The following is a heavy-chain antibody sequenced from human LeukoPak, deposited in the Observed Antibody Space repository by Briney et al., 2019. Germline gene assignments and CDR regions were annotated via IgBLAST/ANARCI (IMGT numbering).Heavy chain of an antibody. CDR1: GFTFSSYA. Sequence: GGSLRLSCAASGFTFSSYAMSWVRQAPGKGLEWVSAISGSGGSTYYADSVKGRFTISRDNSKNTLYLQTNSLRAEDTAVYYCRAYYDYVWGSYRQYDYWGQGTLVTVSS. CDR3: RAYYDYVWGSYRQYDY. V-gene: IGHV3-23*01. CDR2: ISGSGGST. D-gene: IGHD3-16*02. J-gene: IGHJ4*02.